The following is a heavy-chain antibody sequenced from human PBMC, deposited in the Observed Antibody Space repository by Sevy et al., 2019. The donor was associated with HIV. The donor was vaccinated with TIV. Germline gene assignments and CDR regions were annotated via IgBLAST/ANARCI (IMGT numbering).Heavy chain of an antibody. V-gene: IGHV3-30-3*01. CDR3: ARDANDYYGSGSYPDY. D-gene: IGHD3-10*01. CDR2: ISYDGSNK. J-gene: IGHJ4*02. CDR1: GFTFSSYA. Sequence: GGSLRLSCAASGFTFSSYAMHWVRRAPGKGLEWVAVISYDGSNKYYADSVKGRFTISRDNSKNTLYLQMNSLRAEDTAVYYCARDANDYYGSGSYPDYWGQGTLVTVSS.